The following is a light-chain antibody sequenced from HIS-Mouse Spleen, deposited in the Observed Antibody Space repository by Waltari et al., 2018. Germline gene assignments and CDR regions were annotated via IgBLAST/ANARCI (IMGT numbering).Light chain of an antibody. V-gene: IGLV1-47*01. J-gene: IGLJ3*02. CDR2: RNN. Sequence: QSVLTQPPSASGTPGQRVTISCSGSSSNIGSNYVYWYQQLPGTAPKPLIYRNNQRPSGVPDRCCGSRSGTSASLAISGLRSEDEADYYCAAWDDSLSGWVFGGGTKLTVL. CDR3: AAWDDSLSGWV. CDR1: SSNIGSNY.